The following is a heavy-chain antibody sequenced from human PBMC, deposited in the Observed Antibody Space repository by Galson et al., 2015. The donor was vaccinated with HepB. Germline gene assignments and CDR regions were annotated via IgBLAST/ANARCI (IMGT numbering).Heavy chain of an antibody. CDR1: GDSVSSSSAA. CDR3: AYGVDV. J-gene: IGHJ6*02. Sequence: CAISGDSVSSSSAAWNWIRQSSSRGLEWLGRTYYRSKWYKDYAVSVKSRITISPDTSKNQVSLQLEYVTPEDTAVYYCAYGVDVWGQGTTVTVSS. CDR2: TYYRSKWYK. V-gene: IGHV6-1*01.